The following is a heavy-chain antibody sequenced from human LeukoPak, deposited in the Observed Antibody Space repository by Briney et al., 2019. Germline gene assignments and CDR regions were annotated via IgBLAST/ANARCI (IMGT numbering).Heavy chain of an antibody. CDR1: GGSISSGGYY. D-gene: IGHD6-13*01. CDR2: IYYSGST. CDR3: ARRDSSSWYWFDP. V-gene: IGHV4-39*01. Sequence: PSETLSLTCTVSGGSISSGGYYWSWIRQPPGKGLEWIGSIYYSGSTYYNPSLKSRVTISVDTSKNQFSLKLSSVTAADTAVYYCARRDSSSWYWFDPWGQGTLVTVSS. J-gene: IGHJ5*02.